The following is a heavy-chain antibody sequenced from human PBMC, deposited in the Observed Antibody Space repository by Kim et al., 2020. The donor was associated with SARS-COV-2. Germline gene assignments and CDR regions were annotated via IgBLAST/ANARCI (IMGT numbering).Heavy chain of an antibody. Sequence: GGSLRLSCSASGFTFSSYGMHWVCQAPGKGLEWVAVISYDGSNKYYADSVKGRFTISRDNSKNTLYLQMNSLRAEDTAVYYCARGRGTTVTTAGKYGMDVWGQGTTVTVSS. J-gene: IGHJ6*02. D-gene: IGHD4-17*01. CDR3: ARGRGTTVTTAGKYGMDV. CDR2: ISYDGSNK. V-gene: IGHV3-33*05. CDR1: GFTFSSYG.